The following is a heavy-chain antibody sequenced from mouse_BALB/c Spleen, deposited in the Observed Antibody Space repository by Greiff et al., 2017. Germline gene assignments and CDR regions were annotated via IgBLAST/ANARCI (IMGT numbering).Heavy chain of an antibody. V-gene: IGHV1-26*01. CDR2: VNPNNGGT. CDR3: ARYRYDEGYAMDY. D-gene: IGHD2-14*01. J-gene: IGHJ4*01. CDR1: GYSFTGYY. Sequence: VQLQQSGPELVKPGASVKISCKASGYSFTGYYMHWVKQSHGKSLEWIGRVNPNNGGTSYNQKFKGKAILTVDKSSSTAYMELRSLTSEDSAVYYCARYRYDEGYAMDYWGQGTSVTVSS.